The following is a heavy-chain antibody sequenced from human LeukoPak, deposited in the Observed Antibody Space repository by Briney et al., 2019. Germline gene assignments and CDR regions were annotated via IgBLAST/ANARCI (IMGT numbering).Heavy chain of an antibody. Sequence: GGSLRLSCAASGFTFSSYAMSWVRQAPGKGLEWVSTNSGSGRTTYYADSVKGRFTISRDNAKNSLYLQMNSLRAEDTAVYYCARDARDCSSTSCHGYYYMDVWGKGTTVTVSS. CDR3: ARDARDCSSTSCHGYYYMDV. D-gene: IGHD2-2*01. V-gene: IGHV3-23*01. CDR2: NSGSGRTT. J-gene: IGHJ6*03. CDR1: GFTFSSYA.